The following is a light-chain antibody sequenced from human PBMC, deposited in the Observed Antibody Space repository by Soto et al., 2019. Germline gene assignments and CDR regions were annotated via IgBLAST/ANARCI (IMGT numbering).Light chain of an antibody. CDR2: GAS. CDR1: QNIGNS. CDR3: QFLGA. J-gene: IGKJ2*01. V-gene: IGKV3-15*01. Sequence: EMDMTQSPATLSVSPGEGATLSCRAAQNIGNSLGCYQQRPGQAPRLLIYGASXXATGIPARFSGSGSGTXXXLTXSSLQPKDSGTYYCQFLGAFGQGTKLEIK.